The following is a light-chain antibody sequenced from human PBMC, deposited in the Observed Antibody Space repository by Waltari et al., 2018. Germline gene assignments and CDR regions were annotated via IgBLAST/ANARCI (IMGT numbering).Light chain of an antibody. CDR3: QQYHTWPLT. Sequence: EIVMTQSPATLSVSPGERATLSCRARQRVTSNLAWYQQKPGQAPRLLIHDGSTRATGIPARFSGSGSGTEFTLTISSLQSDDFAVYSCQQYHTWPLTFGGGTKVEI. V-gene: IGKV3-15*01. CDR2: DGS. CDR1: QRVTSN. J-gene: IGKJ4*01.